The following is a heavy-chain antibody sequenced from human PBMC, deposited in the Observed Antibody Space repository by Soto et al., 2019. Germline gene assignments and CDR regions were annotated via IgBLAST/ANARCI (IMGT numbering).Heavy chain of an antibody. Sequence: ASVKVSCKASGYTFTSYDINWVRQATGQGLEWMGWMNPNSGNTGYAQKFQGRVTMTRNTSISTAYMEMSSLKSEDTAVYYCARPLNNDYFGYWGQGALVTVSS. V-gene: IGHV1-8*01. CDR1: GYTFTSYD. CDR2: MNPNSGNT. J-gene: IGHJ4*02. CDR3: ARPLNNDYFGY.